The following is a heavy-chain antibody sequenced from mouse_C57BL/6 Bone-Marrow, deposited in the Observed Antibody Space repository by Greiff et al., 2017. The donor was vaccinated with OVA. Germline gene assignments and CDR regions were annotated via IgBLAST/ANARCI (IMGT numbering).Heavy chain of an antibody. CDR1: GFTFSDYY. CDR3: ARRYYGSSGYFDD. Sequence: EVMLVESGGGLVQPGGSLKLSCAASGFTFSDYYMYWVRQTPEKRLEWVAYISNGGGSTYYPDTVKGRFTISRDNAKNTLYLQMSRLKSEDTAMYYCARRYYGSSGYFDDWGTGTTVTVSS. CDR2: ISNGGGST. V-gene: IGHV5-12*01. D-gene: IGHD1-1*01. J-gene: IGHJ1*03.